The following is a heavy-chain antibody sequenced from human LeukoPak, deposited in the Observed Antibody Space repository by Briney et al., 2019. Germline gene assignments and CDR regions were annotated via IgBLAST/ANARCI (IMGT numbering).Heavy chain of an antibody. CDR3: ARDLGEEQYTFNSGFD. CDR2: INPNSGGT. V-gene: IGHV1-2*02. J-gene: IGHJ4*02. D-gene: IGHD2-2*02. CDR1: GNTFTNYA. Sequence: ASVKVSCKASGNTFTNYAMNWVRQAPGQGLEWMGWINPNSGGTNYAQKFHGRVTMTSDTSISTAYMELSRLRSDDTAVYYCARDLGEEQYTFNSGFDWGQGTLVTVSS.